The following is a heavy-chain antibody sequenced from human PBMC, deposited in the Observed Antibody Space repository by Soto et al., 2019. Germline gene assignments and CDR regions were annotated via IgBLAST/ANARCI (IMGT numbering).Heavy chain of an antibody. CDR2: IIPMFGKA. CDR3: ARDPRGRSPNTPYYYYGMDV. J-gene: IGHJ6*02. Sequence: QVQLVQSGAEVKKPGSSVKVSCKASGGTFSSYAISWVRRAPGQGLEWMGVIIPMFGKANYAQKFQGRVTITADESTSKAYMELSSLRSEDTAVYYCARDPRGRSPNTPYYYYGMDVWGQGTTVTVSS. CDR1: GGTFSSYA. D-gene: IGHD2-2*02. V-gene: IGHV1-69*01.